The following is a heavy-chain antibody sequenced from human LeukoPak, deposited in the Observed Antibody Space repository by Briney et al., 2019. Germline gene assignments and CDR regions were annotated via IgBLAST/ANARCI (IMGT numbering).Heavy chain of an antibody. D-gene: IGHD1-26*01. J-gene: IGHJ2*01. CDR2: IWSDESNK. Sequence: GRSLRLSCAASGFTFSNYGMHWVRQAPGKGLEWVAVIWSDESNKYYADSVKGRFTISRDNFKNTLYLHMNRLRAEDTTVYYCAGGVVGATTGWYFDLWGRGTLVTVSS. CDR1: GFTFSNYG. V-gene: IGHV3-33*01. CDR3: AGGVVGATTGWYFDL.